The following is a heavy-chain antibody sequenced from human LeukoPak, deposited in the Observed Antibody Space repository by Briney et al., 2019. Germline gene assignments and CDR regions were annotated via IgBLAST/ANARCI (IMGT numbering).Heavy chain of an antibody. D-gene: IGHD6-13*01. J-gene: IGHJ4*02. CDR1: GYTFTSYD. CDR3: ARAQQLEGGFDY. CDR2: MNPNSGNT. Sequence: GASVKVSCKASGYTFTSYDINWVRQATGQGLEWMGWMNPNSGNTGYAQKFQGRVTMTRNTSISTAYMELSSLRSEDTAVYYCARAQQLEGGFDYWGQGTLVTVSS. V-gene: IGHV1-8*01.